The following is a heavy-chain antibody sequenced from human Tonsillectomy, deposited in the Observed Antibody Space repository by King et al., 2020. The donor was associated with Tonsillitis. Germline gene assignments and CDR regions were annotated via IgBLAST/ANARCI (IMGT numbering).Heavy chain of an antibody. CDR2: IDPSDSYT. CDR3: ARLTYGSGLLYYFDY. Sequence: EVQLVESGAEVKKPGESLRISCKASGYSFTDYWITWVRQMPGKGLEWMGRIDPSDSYTNYSPSFQGHVTISADKSISTAYLQWSSLKASDTAIFYCARLTYGSGLLYYFDYWGQGTLVTVSS. CDR1: GYSFTDYW. J-gene: IGHJ4*02. V-gene: IGHV5-10-1*03. D-gene: IGHD3-10*01.